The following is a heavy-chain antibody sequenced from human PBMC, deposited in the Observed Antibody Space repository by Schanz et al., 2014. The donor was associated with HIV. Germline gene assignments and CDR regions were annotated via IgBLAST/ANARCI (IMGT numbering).Heavy chain of an antibody. CDR1: GGSFSNYA. D-gene: IGHD6-19*01. Sequence: QVQLVQSGAEVKKSGSSVKVSCKASGGSFSNYAIIWVRQAPGQGLEWMGGIIPIYGTTNDAQKFQGRVTMTTDASTATVHMELRSLRSEDTAVYYCARDSAKAVAGLVGEAGFGYWGQGTLVTVSS. V-gene: IGHV1-69*01. CDR3: ARDSAKAVAGLVGEAGFGY. CDR2: IIPIYGTT. J-gene: IGHJ4*02.